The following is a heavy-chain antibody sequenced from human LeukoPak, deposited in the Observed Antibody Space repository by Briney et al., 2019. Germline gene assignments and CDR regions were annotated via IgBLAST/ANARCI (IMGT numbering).Heavy chain of an antibody. V-gene: IGHV3-23*01. J-gene: IGHJ2*01. CDR1: GFTFSSYA. CDR2: ISGSGGST. D-gene: IGHD6-19*01. Sequence: PGGSLRLSCAASGFTFSSYAMSWVRQAPGKGLEWVSAISGSGGSTYYADSVKGRFTISRDNSKNTLYLQMNSLRAEDTAVYYCARVMDAVAGTWYFDLWGRGTLVTVSS. CDR3: ARVMDAVAGTWYFDL.